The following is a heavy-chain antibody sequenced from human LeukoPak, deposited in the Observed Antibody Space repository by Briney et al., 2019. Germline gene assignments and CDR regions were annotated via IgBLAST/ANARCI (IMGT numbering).Heavy chain of an antibody. J-gene: IGHJ4*02. CDR2: ISAYNGNT. D-gene: IGHD3-3*01. CDR3: ARGEYDFWSGYPYYFDY. Sequence: ASVKVSCKASGYTFTSYGISWVRQAPGQGLEWMGWISAYNGNTNYAQKLQGRVTMTTDTSTSTAYMELRSLRSDDTAVYYCARGEYDFWSGYPYYFDYWGQGTLVTVSS. V-gene: IGHV1-18*01. CDR1: GYTFTSYG.